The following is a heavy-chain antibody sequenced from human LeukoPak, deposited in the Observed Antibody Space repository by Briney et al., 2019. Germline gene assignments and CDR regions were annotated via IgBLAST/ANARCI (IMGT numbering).Heavy chain of an antibody. Sequence: SETLSLTCIVAGGSITSGSYYWNWIRQPAGKGLEWIGRIYSSGSTNYNPSLKSRVTISVDTSKNQFSLNLNSVTAADTAVYYCARGRLGDSFDYWGQGILVTVSS. D-gene: IGHD3-16*01. V-gene: IGHV4-61*02. J-gene: IGHJ4*02. CDR1: GGSITSGSYY. CDR3: ARGRLGDSFDY. CDR2: IYSSGST.